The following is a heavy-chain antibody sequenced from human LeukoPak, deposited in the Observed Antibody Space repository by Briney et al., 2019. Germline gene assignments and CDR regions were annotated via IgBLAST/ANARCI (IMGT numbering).Heavy chain of an antibody. CDR3: ARDRVFGSYFDY. CDR2: ISSSSKTI. V-gene: IGHV3-48*04. Sequence: GGSLRLSCAASGFTFSSYAMSWVRQAPGKGLEWVSYISSSSKTIYYADSVKGRFTISRDNAKNSLYLQMNSLRAEDTAVYYCARDRVFGSYFDYWGQGTLVTVSS. D-gene: IGHD1-26*01. CDR1: GFTFSSYA. J-gene: IGHJ4*02.